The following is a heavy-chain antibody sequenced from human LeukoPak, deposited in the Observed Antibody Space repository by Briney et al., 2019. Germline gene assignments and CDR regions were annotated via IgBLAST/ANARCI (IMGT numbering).Heavy chain of an antibody. CDR2: IYYSGST. Sequence: SETLSLTCTVSGGSISSGGYYWSWIRQHPGKGLEWTGYIYYSGSTYYNPSLKSRVTISVDTSKNQFSLKLSSVTAADTAVYYCARGVAAAGTADYWGQGTLVTVSS. CDR3: ARGVAAAGTADY. CDR1: GGSISSGGYY. V-gene: IGHV4-31*03. J-gene: IGHJ4*02. D-gene: IGHD6-13*01.